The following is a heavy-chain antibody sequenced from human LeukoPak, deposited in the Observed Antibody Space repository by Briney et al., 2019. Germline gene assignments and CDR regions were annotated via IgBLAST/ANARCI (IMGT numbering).Heavy chain of an antibody. D-gene: IGHD6-6*01. V-gene: IGHV5-51*01. Sequence: HGESLKISCKGSGYRFTSYWIGGVRQMPGKGLGWGGNIYPGASDTRYSPSFQRQVPISADKSISTAYLQWSSLKASHTAMYYCASLKQLVRPSPFDYWGQGTLVTVSS. J-gene: IGHJ4*02. CDR1: GYRFTSYW. CDR3: ASLKQLVRPSPFDY. CDR2: IYPGASDT.